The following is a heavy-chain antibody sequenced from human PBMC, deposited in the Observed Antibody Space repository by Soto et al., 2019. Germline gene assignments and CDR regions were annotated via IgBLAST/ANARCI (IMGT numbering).Heavy chain of an antibody. CDR1: GGSVRSSNW. CDR3: ASVGSDYDNSGYYLP. Sequence: SLTCIVSGGSVRSSNWWSWVRQPPGKGLEWIGEIYHSGSTTYNPSLKSRATISVDKSENQFSLRLKSVTAADTAVYYCASVGSDYDNSGYYLPWGPGTLVTVSS. J-gene: IGHJ5*02. D-gene: IGHD3-22*01. V-gene: IGHV4-4*02. CDR2: IYHSGST.